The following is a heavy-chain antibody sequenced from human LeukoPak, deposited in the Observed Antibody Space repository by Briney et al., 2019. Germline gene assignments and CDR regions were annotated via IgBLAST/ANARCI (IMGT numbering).Heavy chain of an antibody. V-gene: IGHV1-46*01. CDR1: GYTFTTYY. CDR2: INPSSCAT. D-gene: IGHD3-10*01. J-gene: IGHJ5*01. CDR3: ARGFTNWFDY. Sequence: APVKASCKASGYTFTTYYIHWGRQAPGHRLKLMGAINPSSCATSSSPIFQGRVTMTRDTSTSTVYMELTSLRSGDTAACYCARGFTNWFDYWGQGTLVTVSS.